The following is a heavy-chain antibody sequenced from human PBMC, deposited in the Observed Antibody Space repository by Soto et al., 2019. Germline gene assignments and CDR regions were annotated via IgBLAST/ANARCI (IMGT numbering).Heavy chain of an antibody. CDR1: GYTFTSYA. CDR2: MNPNNGNT. D-gene: IGHD4-17*01. J-gene: IGHJ6*02. CDR3: ARDPNYGDYSYYYYGMDV. V-gene: IGHV1-3*01. Sequence: ASVKVSCKASGYTFTSYAINWARQATGQRVEWMGWMNPNNGNTKYSQKFQGRVTITRNTSASTAYMELSSLRSEDTAVYYCARDPNYGDYSYYYYGMDVWGQGTTVTVSS.